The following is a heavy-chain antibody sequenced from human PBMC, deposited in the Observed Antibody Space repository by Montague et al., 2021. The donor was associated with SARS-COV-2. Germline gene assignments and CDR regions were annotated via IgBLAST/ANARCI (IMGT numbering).Heavy chain of an antibody. V-gene: IGHV2-70*01. D-gene: IGHD3-9*01. CDR3: ARIRDYDILTGSYSGFDY. CDR1: GFSLSTSGMC. J-gene: IGHJ4*02. CDR2: IDWDDDK. Sequence: VKPTQTLTLTCTFSGFSLSTSGMCVSWIRQPPGKALGWLALIDWDDDKYYSTSLETRLTISKDTSKNQVVLTMTNMDPVDTATYYCARIRDYDILTGSYSGFDYWGQGTLVTVSS.